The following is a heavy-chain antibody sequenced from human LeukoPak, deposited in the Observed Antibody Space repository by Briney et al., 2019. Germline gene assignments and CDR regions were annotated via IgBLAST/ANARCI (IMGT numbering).Heavy chain of an antibody. CDR3: ASTTYYYDSSGYYFLDY. CDR1: GGSMSSYC. D-gene: IGHD3-22*01. V-gene: IGHV4-4*07. Sequence: PSETLSLTCHVSGGSMSSYCWSWIRQPAGKGLEWIGRIYTSGSTNYNPSLKSRVTMSVDTSKNQFSLKLSSVTAADTAVYYCASTTYYYDSSGYYFLDYWGQGTLVTVSS. CDR2: IYTSGST. J-gene: IGHJ4*02.